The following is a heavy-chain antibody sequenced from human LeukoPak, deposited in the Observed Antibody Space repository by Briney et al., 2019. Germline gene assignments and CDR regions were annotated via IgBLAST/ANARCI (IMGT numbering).Heavy chain of an antibody. J-gene: IGHJ4*02. CDR3: ARDDRSGYYDD. CDR2: ISAYNGNT. Sequence: ASVKVSCKASGYTFISYGISWMRQAPGQGLEWMGWISAYNGNTNSAQKFQGRVTVTTDTSTSTAYMELRSLRSDDTAVYYCARDDRSGYYDDWGQGTLVTVSS. CDR1: GYTFISYG. D-gene: IGHD3-22*01. V-gene: IGHV1-18*01.